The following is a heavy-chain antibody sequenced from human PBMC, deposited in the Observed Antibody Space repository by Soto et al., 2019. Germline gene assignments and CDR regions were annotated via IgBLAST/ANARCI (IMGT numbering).Heavy chain of an antibody. CDR3: VRASGAKLSSS. V-gene: IGHV1-69*01. J-gene: IGHJ4*02. CDR2: IVPIYRTA. Sequence: QVQLVQSGAEVKKPGSSVKVSCKASGGTFSSYRINWVRQAPGQGLEWVGGIVPIYRTADYAQKFPGRVTSTADQSARSSDMQLRSLTCQDTAVSSCVRASGAKLSSSWGQGTLVTVSS. D-gene: IGHD6-13*01. CDR1: GGTFSSYR.